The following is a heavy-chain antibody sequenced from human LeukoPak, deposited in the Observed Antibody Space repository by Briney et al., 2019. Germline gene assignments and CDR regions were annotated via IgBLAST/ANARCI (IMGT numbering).Heavy chain of an antibody. CDR3: AKVPSSSYSR. CDR1: GFTFSGYA. Sequence: PGGSLGLSCAASGFTFSGYAMSWVRQAPGKGLEWVSAISGSGGSTYYADSVKGRFTISRDNSKNTLYLQMNSLRAEDTAVYYCAKVPSSSYSRWGQGTLVTVSS. J-gene: IGHJ4*02. CDR2: ISGSGGST. D-gene: IGHD3-22*01. V-gene: IGHV3-23*01.